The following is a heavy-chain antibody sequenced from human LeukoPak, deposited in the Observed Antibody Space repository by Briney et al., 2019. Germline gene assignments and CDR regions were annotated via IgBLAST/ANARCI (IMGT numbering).Heavy chain of an antibody. V-gene: IGHV3-13*01. CDR1: GFTFSDYD. CDR2: IGTAGDT. D-gene: IGHD1-1*01. CDR3: VRVAKERVGGVYYFDY. J-gene: IGHJ4*02. Sequence: GGSLRLSCAASGFTFSDYDMHWVRQATGKGLEWVSAIGTAGDTYYTGSVKGRLTISRENAKNSLYLQMNSLRAGDTAVYYCVRVAKERVGGVYYFDYWGQGTPVTVS.